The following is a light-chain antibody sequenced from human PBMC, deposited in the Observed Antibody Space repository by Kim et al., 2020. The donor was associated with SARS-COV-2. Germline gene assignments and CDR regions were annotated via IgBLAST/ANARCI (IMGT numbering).Light chain of an antibody. Sequence: FVSQGERATRSGRASQSVGSNFAWFQQQPGQPPRLLSCDASNRATGIPARYSGSGSGTEFTLTISSLQSDDFAVYYCQQYNNWRTSGQGTKVDI. CDR2: DAS. V-gene: IGKV3-15*01. CDR1: QSVGSN. J-gene: IGKJ1*01. CDR3: QQYNNWRT.